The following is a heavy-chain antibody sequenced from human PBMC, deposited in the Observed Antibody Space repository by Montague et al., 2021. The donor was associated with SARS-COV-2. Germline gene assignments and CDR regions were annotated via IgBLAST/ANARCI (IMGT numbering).Heavy chain of an antibody. D-gene: IGHD6-19*01. Sequence: SETQSLTYTVSGGSISSSTYDWAWIRQPPGKGLEWIGSIYYRGSTYYNPSLKSRVFISVDTSKKQLSLTLTSVTAADTAVYYCATQEDPSGWIPGPFDFWGQGTLLSVSS. CDR2: IYYRGST. CDR1: GGSISSSTYD. V-gene: IGHV4-39*01. J-gene: IGHJ4*02. CDR3: ATQEDPSGWIPGPFDF.